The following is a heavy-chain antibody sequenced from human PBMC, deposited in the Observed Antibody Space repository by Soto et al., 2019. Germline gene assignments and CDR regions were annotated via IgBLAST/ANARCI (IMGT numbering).Heavy chain of an antibody. CDR1: GGSISSGGYS. J-gene: IGHJ4*02. Sequence: SETLSLTCAVSGGSISSGGYSCNWIRQPPGKGLEWIGYIYHSGSTYYNPSLKSRVTISVDTSKNQFSLKLNSMTAADTAVYYCARHNYGSGSTYFDYWGQGTLVTVS. D-gene: IGHD3-10*01. CDR3: ARHNYGSGSTYFDY. V-gene: IGHV4-30-2*01. CDR2: IYHSGST.